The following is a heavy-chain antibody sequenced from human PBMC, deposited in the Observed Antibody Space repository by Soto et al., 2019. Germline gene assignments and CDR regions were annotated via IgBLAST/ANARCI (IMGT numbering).Heavy chain of an antibody. Sequence: SVKVSCKASGGTFSSYAISWVRQAPGQGLEWMGGIIPIFGTANYAQKFQGRVTITADKSTSTAYMELSSLRSEDTAVYYCARELTDTAMAQRVDYYYYYGMDVWGQGTTVTVSS. CDR3: ARELTDTAMAQRVDYYYYYGMDV. CDR1: GGTFSSYA. D-gene: IGHD5-18*01. J-gene: IGHJ6*02. CDR2: IIPIFGTA. V-gene: IGHV1-69*06.